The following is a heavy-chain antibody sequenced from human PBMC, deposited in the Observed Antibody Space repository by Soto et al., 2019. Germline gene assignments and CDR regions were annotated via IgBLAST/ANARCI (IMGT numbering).Heavy chain of an antibody. V-gene: IGHV3-33*01. D-gene: IGHD6-6*01. CDR2: IWYDGSNK. CDR1: GFTFSSYG. J-gene: IGHJ4*02. CDR3: ARDFSYSSSAPDY. Sequence: GGSLRLSCAASGFTFSSYGMHWVRQAPGKGLERVSVIWYDGSNKYYADSVKGRFTISRDNSKNTLYLQMNSLRAEDTAVYYCARDFSYSSSAPDYWGQGTLVTVSS.